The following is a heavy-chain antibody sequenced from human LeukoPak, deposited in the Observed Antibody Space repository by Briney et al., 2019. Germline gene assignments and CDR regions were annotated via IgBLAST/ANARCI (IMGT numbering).Heavy chain of an antibody. D-gene: IGHD3-10*01. CDR2: ISGSGGST. CDR3: AKGDYYGSGSYYNRVGQPLDY. J-gene: IGHJ4*02. V-gene: IGHV3-23*01. Sequence: GGSLRLSCAASGFTFSSYGMSWVRQAPGKGLEWVSAISGSGGSTYYADSVKGRFTISRDNSKNTLYLQMNSLRAEDTAVYYCAKGDYYGSGSYYNRVGQPLDYWGQGTLVTVSS. CDR1: GFTFSSYG.